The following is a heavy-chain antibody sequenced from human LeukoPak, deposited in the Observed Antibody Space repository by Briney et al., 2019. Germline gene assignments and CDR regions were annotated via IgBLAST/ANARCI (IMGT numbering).Heavy chain of an antibody. CDR2: IYYSGST. J-gene: IGHJ4*02. V-gene: IGHV4-39*01. Sequence: SETLSFTGTVSGGGIKGSNSYWCWIRQPPGKGLEWIGSIYYSGSTYYNPSLKSRVTVSVDTSKNQFSLKLTSVTATDTAVYYCARQNAVASYPVYWGQGTLVTVSS. D-gene: IGHD6-19*01. CDR1: GGGIKGSNSY. CDR3: ARQNAVASYPVY.